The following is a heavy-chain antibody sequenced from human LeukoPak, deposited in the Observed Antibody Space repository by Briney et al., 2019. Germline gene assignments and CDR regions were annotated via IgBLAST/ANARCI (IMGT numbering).Heavy chain of an antibody. CDR3: ARESRVKWLQKGGFVY. D-gene: IGHD5-12*01. CDR2: ISYDGSNK. CDR1: GFTFSSYA. J-gene: IGHJ4*02. Sequence: GRSLRLSRAASGFTFSSYAMHWVRQAPGKGLEWVAVISYDGSNKYYADSVKGRFTISRDNSKNTLYLQMNSLRAEDTAVYYCARESRVKWLQKGGFVYWGQGTLVTVSS. V-gene: IGHV3-30*01.